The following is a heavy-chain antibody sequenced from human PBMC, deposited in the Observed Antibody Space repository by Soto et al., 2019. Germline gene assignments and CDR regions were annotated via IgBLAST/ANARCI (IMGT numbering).Heavy chain of an antibody. V-gene: IGHV1-18*01. CDR3: ARDRQAWLVPELLDY. CDR1: GYTFTSYG. CDR2: ISAYNGNT. D-gene: IGHD6-19*01. Sequence: ASVKVSCKASGYTFTSYGISWVRQAPGQGLEWMGWISAYNGNTNYAQKLQGRATMTTDTSTSTAYMELRSLRSDDTAVYYCARDRQAWLVPELLDYWGKGTLVTVSS. J-gene: IGHJ4*02.